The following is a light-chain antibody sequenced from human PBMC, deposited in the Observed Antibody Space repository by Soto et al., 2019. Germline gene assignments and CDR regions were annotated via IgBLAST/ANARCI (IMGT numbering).Light chain of an antibody. CDR3: QQSYFIPFT. CDR2: SAS. J-gene: IGKJ3*01. CDR1: QIISNY. V-gene: IGKV1-39*01. Sequence: DIQMTQSPSSLSASVGDRVTITCRAGQIISNYLNWYQLRPGIATKLLIYSASTLHSGVPSRFSGSRSGTDFTLTISSLQPEDFATDYCQQSYFIPFTFGPGTKVDIK.